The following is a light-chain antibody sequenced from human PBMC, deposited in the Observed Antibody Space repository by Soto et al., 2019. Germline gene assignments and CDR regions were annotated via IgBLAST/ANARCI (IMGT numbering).Light chain of an antibody. J-gene: IGLJ3*02. CDR2: NDN. CDR3: QSYDSSLSGWV. Sequence: QSVLTQPPSVSGAPGQRVTISCTGSSPNIGAGYRVHWYQQLPGTAPKLLIFNDNNRPSGVPDRFSASKSGTSASLAITGLQAEDEADYYCQSYDSSLSGWVFGGGTKLTVL. CDR1: SPNIGAGYR. V-gene: IGLV1-40*01.